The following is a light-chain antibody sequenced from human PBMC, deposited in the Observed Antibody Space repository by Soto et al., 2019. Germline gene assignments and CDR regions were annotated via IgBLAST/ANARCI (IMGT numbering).Light chain of an antibody. CDR1: SSDVGGYNY. Sequence: QSALTQPASVSGSPGQSITISCTGTSSDVGGYNYVAWYQHHPGKAPKVMIYDVSNRPSGVSNRFSGSKSGNTASLTISGLLAEDEADYYCSSYTSTSTLVIVGGGTKLTVL. V-gene: IGLV2-14*03. CDR2: DVS. J-gene: IGLJ2*01. CDR3: SSYTSTSTLVI.